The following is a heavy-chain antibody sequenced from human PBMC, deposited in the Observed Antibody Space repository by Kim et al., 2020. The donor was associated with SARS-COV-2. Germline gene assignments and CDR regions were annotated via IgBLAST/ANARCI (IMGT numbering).Heavy chain of an antibody. Sequence: QKFQGRVTITADESTSTAYMELSSLRSEDTAVYYCARASPQLLPRNWFDPWGQGTLVTVSS. D-gene: IGHD2-2*01. J-gene: IGHJ5*02. V-gene: IGHV1-69*01. CDR3: ARASPQLLPRNWFDP.